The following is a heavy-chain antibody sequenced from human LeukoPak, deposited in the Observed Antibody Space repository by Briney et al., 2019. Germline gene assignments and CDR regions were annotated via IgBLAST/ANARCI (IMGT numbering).Heavy chain of an antibody. CDR3: AKAIAAPVWYFDL. D-gene: IGHD6-13*01. CDR1: RFTFSSYA. Sequence: GGSLRLSCAASRFTFSSYAMSCAPQAPGKGLEGVSTISGRDYSTYYADSVMGLFTISRDNSRNTLYLQMNTLRAEDTAVYYCAKAIAAPVWYFDLWGRGTLVTVSS. V-gene: IGHV3-23*01. J-gene: IGHJ2*01. CDR2: ISGRDYST.